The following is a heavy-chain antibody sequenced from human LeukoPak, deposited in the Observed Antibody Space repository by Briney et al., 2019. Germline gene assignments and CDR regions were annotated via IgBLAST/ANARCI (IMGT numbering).Heavy chain of an antibody. D-gene: IGHD3-16*01. CDR2: INPSNGST. Sequence: GASVKVSCKASGYTFTRYYIHWMRQAPGQGLEGMGIINPSNGSTSNAQKFQGRVTMTRDMSTSTVYMELRSLRSEDTAVYYCTRELVGDTYTPFDYWGQGTLVTVSS. J-gene: IGHJ4*02. V-gene: IGHV1-46*01. CDR3: TRELVGDTYTPFDY. CDR1: GYTFTRYY.